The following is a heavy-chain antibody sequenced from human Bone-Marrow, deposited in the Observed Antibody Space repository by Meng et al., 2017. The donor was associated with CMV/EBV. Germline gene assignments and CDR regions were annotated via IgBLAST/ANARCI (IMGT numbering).Heavy chain of an antibody. Sequence: LSLTCAVYGASFNDYYWSWIRPPPVKGLEWIGKINHSGSTNSNPSLKSRVALLVHTSRNQFSLRLTSVTAADTAIYYCARGGSWFDPWGQGTLVTVSS. CDR1: GASFNDYY. CDR2: INHSGST. J-gene: IGHJ5*02. CDR3: ARGGSWFDP. V-gene: IGHV4-34*01.